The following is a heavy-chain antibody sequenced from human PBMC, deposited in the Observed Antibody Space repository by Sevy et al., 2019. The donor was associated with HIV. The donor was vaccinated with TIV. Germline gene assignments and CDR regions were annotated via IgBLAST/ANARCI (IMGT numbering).Heavy chain of an antibody. V-gene: IGHV3-73*01. CDR3: TCTYHNDSSGYQGAYYFDH. J-gene: IGHJ4*02. Sequence: GGSLRLSCAASGFTFSGSAIHWVRQASGKGLEWVARIRRNANTYETSYAESVKGRFTISRDDSKNTAYLQMNSLKSEDTAFYYCTCTYHNDSSGYQGAYYFDHWGQGTLVTVSS. D-gene: IGHD3-22*01. CDR1: GFTFSGSA. CDR2: IRRNANTYET.